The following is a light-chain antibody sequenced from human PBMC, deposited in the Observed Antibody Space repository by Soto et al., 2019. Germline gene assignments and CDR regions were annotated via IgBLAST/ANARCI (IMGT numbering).Light chain of an antibody. Sequence: EIVLTQSPGTLSLSPGERATLACRASQSISSSYLAWYQQKPGQAPRLLIYGASSRATGIPDRFSGSGSGTDFTLTISRLEPEDFAVYYCQPYGSSRVLTFGGGTKVEIK. CDR3: QPYGSSRVLT. J-gene: IGKJ4*01. V-gene: IGKV3-20*01. CDR1: QSISSSY. CDR2: GAS.